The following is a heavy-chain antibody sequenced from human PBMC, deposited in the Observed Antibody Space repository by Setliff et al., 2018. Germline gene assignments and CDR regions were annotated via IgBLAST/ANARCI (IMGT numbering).Heavy chain of an antibody. J-gene: IGHJ4*02. CDR1: GYSFRKYG. V-gene: IGHV1-18*01. CDR3: ARVGVTSTKEYYFDF. CDR2: ISGYIGDT. Sequence: ASVKVSCKASGYSFRKYGITWVRQAPGQGLEWMGWISGYIGDTNYAQSFQGRVTMTTDTSTYTAYMELTSLRPDDTAVFYCARVGVTSTKEYYFDFWGQGTLVTVSS. D-gene: IGHD1-26*01.